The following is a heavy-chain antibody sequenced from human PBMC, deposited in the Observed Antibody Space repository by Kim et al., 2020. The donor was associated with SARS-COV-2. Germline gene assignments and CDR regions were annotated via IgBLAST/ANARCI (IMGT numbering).Heavy chain of an antibody. Sequence: SMKGRLTNSRDNAKNSLYLQMNSLRAEDTAVYYCARDLKLRYFDWLFFDYWGQGTLVTVSS. D-gene: IGHD3-9*01. J-gene: IGHJ4*02. CDR3: ARDLKLRYFDWLFFDY. V-gene: IGHV3-11*06.